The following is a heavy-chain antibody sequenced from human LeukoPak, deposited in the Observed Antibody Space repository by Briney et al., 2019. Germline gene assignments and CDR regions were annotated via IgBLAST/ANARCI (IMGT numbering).Heavy chain of an antibody. CDR2: INPSGGST. D-gene: IGHD2-8*02. J-gene: IGHJ4*02. Sequence: GASVKVSCKASGYTFTSYYMHWVRQAPGQGLEWMGIINPSGGSTSYAQKFQGRVTMTRDTSTSTVYMELSSPRSEDTAVYYCARAPAVDAGGPSERFDYWGQGTLVTVSS. V-gene: IGHV1-46*01. CDR3: ARAPAVDAGGPSERFDY. CDR1: GYTFTSYY.